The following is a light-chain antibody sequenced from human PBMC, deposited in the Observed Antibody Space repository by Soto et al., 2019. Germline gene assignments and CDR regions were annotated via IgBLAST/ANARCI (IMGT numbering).Light chain of an antibody. CDR2: EVS. J-gene: IGLJ3*02. CDR1: SSDVGSYNV. V-gene: IGLV2-23*02. CDR3: CSYAGSSRV. Sequence: SVLTQPASVSGSPGQSITISCTGTSSDVGSYNVVSWYQQHPGKAPKLMIYEVSKRPSGVSNRFSGSKSGNTASLTISGLQAEDEADYYCCSYAGSSRVFGGGTKLTVL.